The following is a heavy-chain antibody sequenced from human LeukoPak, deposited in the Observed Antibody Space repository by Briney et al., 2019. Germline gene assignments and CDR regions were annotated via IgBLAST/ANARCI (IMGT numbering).Heavy chain of an antibody. D-gene: IGHD3-10*01. CDR1: GITLSNYG. V-gene: IGHV3-23*01. Sequence: GGSLRLSCAVSGITLSNYGMSWVRQAPGKGLELVAGISGSGGRTNYADSVKGRFTISRDSPKNTLYLQMNSLRAEDTAVYFCAKRGVVIRVVLVGFHKEAYYFDSWGQGALVTVSS. J-gene: IGHJ4*02. CDR2: ISGSGGRT. CDR3: AKRGVVIRVVLVGFHKEAYYFDS.